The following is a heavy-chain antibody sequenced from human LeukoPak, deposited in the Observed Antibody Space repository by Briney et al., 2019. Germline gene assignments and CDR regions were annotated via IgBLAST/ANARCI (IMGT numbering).Heavy chain of an antibody. V-gene: IGHV6-1*01. D-gene: IGHD6-19*01. J-gene: IGHJ4*02. CDR3: ARDLGNTGWYTFDY. CDR2: TYYRSKWYN. CDR1: GDSVSSNNGA. Sequence: SQTLSLTCDISGDSVSSNNGARNWIRQSPSRGPEWLGRTYYRSKWYNDYAGSLNGRITISPDTSKNQFSLHLNSVTPGDTAVYYCARDLGNTGWYTFDYWGQGILVTVSS.